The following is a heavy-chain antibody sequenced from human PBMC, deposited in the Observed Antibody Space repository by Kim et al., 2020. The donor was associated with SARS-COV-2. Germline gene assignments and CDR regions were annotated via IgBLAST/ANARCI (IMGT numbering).Heavy chain of an antibody. J-gene: IGHJ4*02. CDR3: ASGFGYSNYRDY. Sequence: YSADSGRGLCTVSRDNAKNSLYLEMNSLRDEDTAVYYCASGFGYSNYRDYWGQGTLVTVSS. D-gene: IGHD4-4*01. V-gene: IGHV3-48*02.